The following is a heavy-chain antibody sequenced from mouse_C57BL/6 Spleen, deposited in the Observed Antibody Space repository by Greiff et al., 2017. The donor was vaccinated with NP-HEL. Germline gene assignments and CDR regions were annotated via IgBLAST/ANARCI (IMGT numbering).Heavy chain of an antibody. Sequence: QVQLKESGAELVKPGASVKLSCKASGYTFTSYWMHWVKQRPGQGLEWIGMIHPNSGSTNYNEKFKSKATLTVDKSSSTAYMQLSSLTSEDSAVYYCARSLYYYGSSVWYFDVWGTGTTVTVSS. V-gene: IGHV1-64*01. D-gene: IGHD1-1*01. CDR2: IHPNSGST. CDR1: GYTFTSYW. CDR3: ARSLYYYGSSVWYFDV. J-gene: IGHJ1*03.